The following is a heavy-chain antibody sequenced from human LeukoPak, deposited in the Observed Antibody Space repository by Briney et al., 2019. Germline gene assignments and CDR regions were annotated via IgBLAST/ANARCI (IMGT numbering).Heavy chain of an antibody. CDR2: IWYDGSNK. V-gene: IGHV3-33*01. CDR1: GFTFSSYG. Sequence: GGSLRLSCAASGFTFSSYGMHWVRQAPGKGLEWVAVIWYDGSNKYYADSVKGRFTISRDNSKNTLYLQMNSLRAEDTAVYYCTTDNTHPVWFGELFRLVDYWGQGTLVTVSS. CDR3: TTDNTHPVWFGELFRLVDY. J-gene: IGHJ4*02. D-gene: IGHD3-10*01.